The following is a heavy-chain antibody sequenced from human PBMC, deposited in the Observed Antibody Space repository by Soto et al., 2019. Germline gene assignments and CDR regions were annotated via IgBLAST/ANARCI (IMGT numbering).Heavy chain of an antibody. CDR1: GFTFSSYA. CDR3: VKGGLNLAVLLDP. J-gene: IGHJ5*02. Sequence: PGGSLRLSCAASGFTFSSYAMSWVRQAPGKGLEWVSAISGSGGSTYYADSVKGRFTISRDNSKSTLNLQMNSLRAEDTVVYYCVKGGLNLAVLLDPWGQGTLVTVSS. V-gene: IGHV3-23*01. CDR2: ISGSGGST. D-gene: IGHD3-10*02.